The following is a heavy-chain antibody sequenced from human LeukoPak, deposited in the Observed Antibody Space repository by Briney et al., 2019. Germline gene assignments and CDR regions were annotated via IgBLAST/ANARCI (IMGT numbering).Heavy chain of an antibody. CDR2: IWPDGSNE. CDR3: ARELAV. CDR1: GFAFKTYS. J-gene: IGHJ4*02. V-gene: IGHV3-33*01. Sequence: GGSLRLSCEAAGFAFKTYSMHWVRQTPGKGLEWVAAIWPDGSNEYYANSVKGRFFISRDNSKNTLYLQMNSLRVDDTAVYYCARELAVWGQGTLVTVSS.